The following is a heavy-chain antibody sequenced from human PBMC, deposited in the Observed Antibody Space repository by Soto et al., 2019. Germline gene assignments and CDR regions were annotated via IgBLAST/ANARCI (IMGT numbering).Heavy chain of an antibody. V-gene: IGHV1-46*01. CDR2: INPSGGST. J-gene: IGHJ6*02. Sequence: ASVKVSCKASGYTFTSYYMHWVRQAPGQGLEWMGIINPSGGSTSYAQKFQGRVTMTRDTSTSTVYMELSSLRSEDTAVYYCARGLGGIAARPDYYYYGMDVGGQGTTVTVSS. D-gene: IGHD6-6*01. CDR1: GYTFTSYY. CDR3: ARGLGGIAARPDYYYYGMDV.